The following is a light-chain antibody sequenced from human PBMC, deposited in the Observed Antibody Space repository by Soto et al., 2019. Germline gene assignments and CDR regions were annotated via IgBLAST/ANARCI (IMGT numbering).Light chain of an antibody. J-gene: IGKJ1*01. CDR3: QQYGRLPWT. V-gene: IGKV3-20*01. CDR2: GAS. CDR1: QSVSSSY. Sequence: EIVLTQSPGTLSLSPGERATLSCRASQSVSSSYLAGYQQKPGQAPRLLIYGASSMATGIPDRFSGSGSGTDSTLKIRRLEHEDFAVYYCQQYGRLPWTFGQGTKVEIK.